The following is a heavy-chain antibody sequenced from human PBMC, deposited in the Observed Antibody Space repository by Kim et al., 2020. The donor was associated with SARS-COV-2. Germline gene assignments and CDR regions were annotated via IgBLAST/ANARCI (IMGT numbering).Heavy chain of an antibody. CDR2: ISGSGGST. CDR3: AKDFRRITIFGVPTKGGMDV. Sequence: GGSLRLSCAASGFTFSSYAMSWVRQAPGKGLEWGSAISGSGGSTYYADSVKGRFTISRDNSKNTLYLQMNSLRAEDTAVYYCAKDFRRITIFGVPTKGGMDVWGQGTTVTVSS. J-gene: IGHJ6*02. D-gene: IGHD3-3*01. CDR1: GFTFSSYA. V-gene: IGHV3-23*01.